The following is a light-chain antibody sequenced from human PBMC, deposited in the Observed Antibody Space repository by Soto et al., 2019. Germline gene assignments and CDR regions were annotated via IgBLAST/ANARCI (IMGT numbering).Light chain of an antibody. V-gene: IGLV2-8*01. CDR2: EIN. CDR1: NSDVGDYKY. J-gene: IGLJ1*01. Sequence: QSALSQRPSAAGSPGQSVTISCTGTNSDVGDYKYVSWYQQHPGKAPKIMIYEINKRSSGVPDRFWGSKSGNTASLTISGLQAEDEAEYYCCSYAGTYYVFGTGTKVTVL. CDR3: CSYAGTYYV.